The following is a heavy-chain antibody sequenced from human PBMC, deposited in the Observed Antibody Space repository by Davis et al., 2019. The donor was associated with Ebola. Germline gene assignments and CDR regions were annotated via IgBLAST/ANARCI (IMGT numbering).Heavy chain of an antibody. J-gene: IGHJ6*02. D-gene: IGHD4-17*01. Sequence: ASVKVSCKASGYTFTSYGISWVRQAPGQGLEWMGWISAYNGNTNYAQKLQGRVTMATDTSTSTAYMELRSLRSDDTAVYYCARLGYGDYVLSYYYGMDVWGQGTTVTVSS. V-gene: IGHV1-18*01. CDR3: ARLGYGDYVLSYYYGMDV. CDR2: ISAYNGNT. CDR1: GYTFTSYG.